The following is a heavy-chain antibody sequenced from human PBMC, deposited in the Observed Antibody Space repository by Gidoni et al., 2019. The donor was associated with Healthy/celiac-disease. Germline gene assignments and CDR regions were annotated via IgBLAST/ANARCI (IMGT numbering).Heavy chain of an antibody. CDR2: IIPILGIA. CDR3: ARDSKGHYYDSSGYYWYFDY. CDR1: GGTFSSYT. Sequence: QVQLVQSGAEVNKPGSSVKVSCKSSGGTFSSYTLSWVRQAPGQGREWMGRIIPILGIANYAQKFQGRVTITADKSTSTAYMELSSLRSEDTAVYYCARDSKGHYYDSSGYYWYFDYWGQGTLVTVSS. D-gene: IGHD3-22*01. J-gene: IGHJ4*02. V-gene: IGHV1-69*09.